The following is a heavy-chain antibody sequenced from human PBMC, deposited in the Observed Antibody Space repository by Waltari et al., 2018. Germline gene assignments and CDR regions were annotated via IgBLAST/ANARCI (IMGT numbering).Heavy chain of an antibody. D-gene: IGHD4-17*01. J-gene: IGHJ5*02. CDR2: INPMGST. CDR3: ARAGRSLTTVTTRWFDP. V-gene: IGHV4-34*01. Sequence: QVQLQQWGAGLLKPSVTLSLTCAVYGGSFSGYYWRWIRQPPGKGLEWVGEINPMGSTNSNPSLKSRVTISVDTSKNQFSLKRSSVTAADTAVYYCARAGRSLTTVTTRWFDPWGQGTLVTVSS. CDR1: GGSFSGYY.